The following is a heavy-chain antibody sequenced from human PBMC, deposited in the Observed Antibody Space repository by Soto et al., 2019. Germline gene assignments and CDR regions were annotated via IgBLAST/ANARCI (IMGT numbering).Heavy chain of an antibody. J-gene: IGHJ4*02. D-gene: IGHD3-10*01. Sequence: NPSETLSLTCTVSGGSISSGGYYWSWIRQHPGKGLEWIGYIYYSGSTYYNPSLKSRVTISVDTSKNQFSLKLSSVTAADTAVYYCARDNYYGSGSYWDYWGQGTLVTVSS. V-gene: IGHV4-31*03. CDR1: GGSISSGGYY. CDR3: ARDNYYGSGSYWDY. CDR2: IYYSGST.